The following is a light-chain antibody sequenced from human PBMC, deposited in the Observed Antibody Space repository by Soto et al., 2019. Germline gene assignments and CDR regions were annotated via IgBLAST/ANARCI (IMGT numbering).Light chain of an antibody. V-gene: IGKV1-5*02. J-gene: IGKJ1*01. CDR2: DVS. CDR1: QSVTNW. Sequence: DIQMTQSPSTLFASVGEGVTIICRASQSVTNWLAWYQQKPGKAPKLLIYDVSSLESGVPSRFSGSGSGTEFILTISSLQPEDFATYYCQQYDSYSWTFGQGTKVDIK. CDR3: QQYDSYSWT.